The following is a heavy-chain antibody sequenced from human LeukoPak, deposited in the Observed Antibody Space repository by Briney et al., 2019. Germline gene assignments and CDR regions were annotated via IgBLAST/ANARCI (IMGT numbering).Heavy chain of an antibody. D-gene: IGHD6-19*01. J-gene: IGHJ4*02. V-gene: IGHV4-59*08. Sequence: SETLSLTCTVSGGSISTFSWTWIRQPPGKGLEWIGYIYYTGSTTYNPSLKSRVTISLDTSKNQFSLKLSPVTAADTAVYYCARRVAVAGNYYFDYWGQGTLVTVSA. CDR3: ARRVAVAGNYYFDY. CDR1: GGSISTFS. CDR2: IYYTGST.